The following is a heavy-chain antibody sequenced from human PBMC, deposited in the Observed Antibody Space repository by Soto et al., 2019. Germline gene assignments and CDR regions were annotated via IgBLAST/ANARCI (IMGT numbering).Heavy chain of an antibody. D-gene: IGHD6-6*01. CDR3: AREDGARPPPYYYYYGMDV. CDR2: IWYDGSNK. Sequence: PGGSLRLSCAASGFTFSSYGIHWVRQAPGKGLEWVAVIWYDGSNKYYADSVKGRFTISRDNSKNTLYLQMNSLRAEDTAVYYCAREDGARPPPYYYYYGMDVWGQGTTVTVSS. J-gene: IGHJ6*02. V-gene: IGHV3-33*01. CDR1: GFTFSSYG.